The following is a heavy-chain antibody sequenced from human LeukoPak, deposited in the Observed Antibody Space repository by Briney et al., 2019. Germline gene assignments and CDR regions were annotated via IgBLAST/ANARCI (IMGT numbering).Heavy chain of an antibody. D-gene: IGHD3-16*01. V-gene: IGHV3-20*04. CDR1: GFTFDAYV. Sequence: PGGSLRLSCAASGFTFDAYVMSSVRQAPGKGLEWVSGINWNGGSTGYADSVKGRFTISRDNAKNSLYLQMNSLRGEDTALYYCARDFTWGGVYYYYYGMDVWGQGTTVTVSS. CDR2: INWNGGST. CDR3: ARDFTWGGVYYYYYGMDV. J-gene: IGHJ6*02.